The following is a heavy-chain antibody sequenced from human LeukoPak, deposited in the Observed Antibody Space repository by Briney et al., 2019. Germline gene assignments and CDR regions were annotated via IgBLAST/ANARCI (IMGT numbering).Heavy chain of an antibody. D-gene: IGHD2-2*01. Sequence: GGSLRLSCAASGFTFRSYAMHWVRQAPGKGLEWVAVISYDGSNKYYADSVKGRFTISRDNSKNTLYLQMNSLRAEDTAVYYCAREEDIVVVPAASSGRDYYYGMDVWGQGTTVTVSS. CDR2: ISYDGSNK. CDR3: AREEDIVVVPAASSGRDYYYGMDV. V-gene: IGHV3-30*04. J-gene: IGHJ6*02. CDR1: GFTFRSYA.